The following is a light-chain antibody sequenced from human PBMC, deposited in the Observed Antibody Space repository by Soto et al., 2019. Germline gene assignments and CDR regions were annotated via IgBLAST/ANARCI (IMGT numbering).Light chain of an antibody. Sequence: QSALTQPASVSGSPGQSITISCTGTSSDVGGYNYVSWYQQHPGKAPKLMIYEVSNRPSGVSNRFSGSKSGNTASLTISGLQAEDEADYYCSSYTSSSTPLYGFGPGTKVTVL. CDR2: EVS. V-gene: IGLV2-14*01. CDR3: SSYTSSSTPLYG. CDR1: SSDVGGYNY. J-gene: IGLJ1*01.